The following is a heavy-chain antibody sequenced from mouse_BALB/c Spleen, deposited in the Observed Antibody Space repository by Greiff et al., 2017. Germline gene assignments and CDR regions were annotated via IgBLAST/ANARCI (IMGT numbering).Heavy chain of an antibody. D-gene: IGHD2-10*02. CDR3: ARRSMYGNYGWSAY. V-gene: IGHV1-54*03. CDR2: INPGSGGT. Sequence: QVQLQQSGAELVRPGTSVKVSCKASGYAFTNYLIEWVKQRPGQGLEWIGVINPGSGGTNYNEKFKGKATLTADKSSSTAYMQLSSLTSDDSAVYFCARRSMYGNYGWSAYWGQGTLVTVSA. J-gene: IGHJ3*01. CDR1: GYAFTNYL.